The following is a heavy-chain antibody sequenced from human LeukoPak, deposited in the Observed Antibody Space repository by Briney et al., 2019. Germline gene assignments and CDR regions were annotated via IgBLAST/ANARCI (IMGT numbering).Heavy chain of an antibody. CDR1: GYSFTSYW. CDR2: IYPGDSDS. Sequence: GDSLRISCQGSGYSFTSYWIGWVRQMPGKGLEWMGIIYPGDSDSRYRPPFQGQVTISADKSISTAFLQWSSLKASDTAMYFCARLGYCGSSSCYAPDFWGQGTLVTVSS. J-gene: IGHJ4*02. CDR3: ARLGYCGSSSCYAPDF. V-gene: IGHV5-51*01. D-gene: IGHD2-2*03.